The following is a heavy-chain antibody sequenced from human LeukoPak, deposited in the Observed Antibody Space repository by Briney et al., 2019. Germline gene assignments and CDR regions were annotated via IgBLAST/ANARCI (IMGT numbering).Heavy chain of an antibody. CDR2: INPSGGST. CDR1: GYTFTSYY. V-gene: IGHV1-46*01. CDR3: ASVKYFDWLLDGNAFDI. Sequence: ASVKVSCKASGYTFTSYYMHWVRQAPGQGLEWMGIINPSGGSTSYAQKFQGRVTMTRDTSTSTVYMELSSLRSEDTAVYYCASVKYFDWLLDGNAFDIWGQGTMVTVSS. J-gene: IGHJ3*02. D-gene: IGHD3-9*01.